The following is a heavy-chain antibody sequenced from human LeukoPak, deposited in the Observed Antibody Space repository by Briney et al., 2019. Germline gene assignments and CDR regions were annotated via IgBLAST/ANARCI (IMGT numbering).Heavy chain of an antibody. CDR3: VRDSDTYGDHTTRRFDY. J-gene: IGHJ4*02. D-gene: IGHD4-17*01. Sequence: GGSLRLSCAASGFPFSSYNMNWVRQAPGKGLEWVSCISDRSNYIYYADSVKGRFTISRDNAKNSLYLELNSLRAEDTAVYHCVRDSDTYGDHTTRRFDYWGQGTLVTVSS. CDR1: GFPFSSYN. V-gene: IGHV3-21*01. CDR2: ISDRSNYI.